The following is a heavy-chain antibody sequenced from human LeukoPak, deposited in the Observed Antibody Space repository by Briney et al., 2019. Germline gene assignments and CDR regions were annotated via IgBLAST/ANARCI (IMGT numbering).Heavy chain of an antibody. CDR2: IYYSGST. Sequence: SETLSLTCTVSGGSISSYYWSWIRQPPGKGLEWIGHIYYSGSTNYNPSLKSRVTISVDTSKNQFSLKLSSVTAADTAVYYCASKLWFGEPSDWYFDLWGRGTLVTVSS. CDR1: GGSISSYY. V-gene: IGHV4-59*01. J-gene: IGHJ2*01. D-gene: IGHD3-10*01. CDR3: ASKLWFGEPSDWYFDL.